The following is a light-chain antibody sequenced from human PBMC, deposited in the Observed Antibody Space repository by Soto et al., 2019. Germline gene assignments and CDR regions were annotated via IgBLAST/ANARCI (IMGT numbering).Light chain of an antibody. CDR2: GAS. V-gene: IGKV3D-15*01. Sequence: EIVLTQSPATLYLSPGERATLSCRASQSVSSNLAWYQQKLGQAPRLLIYGASTRATGIPARFSGSGSGTEFTLTISRLQSEDSAVYHCQQYNSRPPLTFGQGTLPEVK. CDR3: QQYNSRPPLT. CDR1: QSVSSN. J-gene: IGKJ5*01.